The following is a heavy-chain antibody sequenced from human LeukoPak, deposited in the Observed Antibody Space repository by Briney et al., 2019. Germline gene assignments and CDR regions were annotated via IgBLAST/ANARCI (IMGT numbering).Heavy chain of an antibody. J-gene: IGHJ3*02. V-gene: IGHV3-30*18. Sequence: GRSLRLSCAASGFTFSSYGMHWVRQAPGKGLEWVAVISYDESNKYYADSVKGRFTISRDNSKNTLYLQMNSLRAEDTAVYYCAKSRSSLSDAFDIWGQGTMVTVSS. CDR3: AKSRSSLSDAFDI. CDR1: GFTFSSYG. D-gene: IGHD2-2*01. CDR2: ISYDESNK.